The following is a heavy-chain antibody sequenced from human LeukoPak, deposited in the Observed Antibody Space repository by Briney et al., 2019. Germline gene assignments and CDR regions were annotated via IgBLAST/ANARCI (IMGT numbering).Heavy chain of an antibody. CDR3: ATYPHEFGFDP. Sequence: ASVKVSCKASGYTFTDYYMHWVRQAPGQGLEWMGWINPNSGDTKYAQKFQGRVTMTRDTSISTAYMELSRLRSDDTAVYYCATYPHEFGFDPWGQGTLVTVSS. D-gene: IGHD3-16*01. CDR2: INPNSGDT. J-gene: IGHJ5*02. CDR1: GYTFTDYY. V-gene: IGHV1-2*02.